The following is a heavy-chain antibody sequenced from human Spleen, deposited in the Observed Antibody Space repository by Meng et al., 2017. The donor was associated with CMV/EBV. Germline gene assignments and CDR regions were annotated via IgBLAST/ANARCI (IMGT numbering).Heavy chain of an antibody. V-gene: IGHV4/OR15-8*02. J-gene: IGHJ5*02. CDR2: IEHRGKS. D-gene: IGHD3-16*01. CDR1: SISYSMW. Sequence: SISYSMWRTWGRQPPGKGLEWVGEIEHRGKSNSNPSLKSRLTLSLDTSNNHLSLRLTSVTAEDTAIYYCARVREHTSLGNYWFDPWGQGTLVTVSS. CDR3: ARVREHTSLGNYWFDP.